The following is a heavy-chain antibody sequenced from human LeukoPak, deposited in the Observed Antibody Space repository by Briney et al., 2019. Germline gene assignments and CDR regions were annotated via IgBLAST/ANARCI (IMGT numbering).Heavy chain of an antibody. CDR2: TYYRSKWYN. CDR3: ASEVIAVAGNYYYGMDV. V-gene: IGHV6-1*01. D-gene: IGHD6-19*01. Sequence: SQTLSLTCAISGDSVSSNSAAWNWIRQSPSRGLEWLGRTYYRSKWYNGYAVSVKSRITINPDTSKNQFSLQLNSVTPEDTAVYYCASEVIAVAGNYYYGMDVWGQGTTVTVSS. CDR1: GDSVSSNSAA. J-gene: IGHJ6*02.